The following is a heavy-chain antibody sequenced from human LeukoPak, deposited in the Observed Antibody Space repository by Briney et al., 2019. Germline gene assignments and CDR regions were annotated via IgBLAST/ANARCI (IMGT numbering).Heavy chain of an antibody. J-gene: IGHJ6*03. CDR1: GGSISSRDCY. Sequence: KPSETLSLTCTVSGGSISSRDCYWTWIRQPPGKGLEWIGSIYYGGTTYYDPSLKSRVTMSVDTSKNQFSLNLRSVTAADTAVYYCARHLDRSMDVWGKGTTVTVSS. V-gene: IGHV4-39*01. CDR3: ARHLDRSMDV. CDR2: IYYGGTT.